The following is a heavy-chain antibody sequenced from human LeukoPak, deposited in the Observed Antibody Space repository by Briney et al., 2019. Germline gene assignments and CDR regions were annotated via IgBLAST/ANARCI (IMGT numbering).Heavy chain of an antibody. J-gene: IGHJ4*02. CDR1: GFTFSSYA. CDR3: AKGNPGRTTVTTFDY. D-gene: IGHD4-17*01. V-gene: IGHV3-23*01. CDR2: ISGSGGST. Sequence: QTGGSLRLSCAASGFTFSSYAMSWVRQAPGKGLEWVSAISGSGGSTYYADSVKGRFTISRDNSKNMLSLQMNSLRAEDTAVYYCAKGNPGRTTVTTFDYWGQGTLVTVSS.